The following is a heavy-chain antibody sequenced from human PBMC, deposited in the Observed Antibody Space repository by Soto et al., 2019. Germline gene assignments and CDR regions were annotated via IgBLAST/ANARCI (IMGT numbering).Heavy chain of an antibody. D-gene: IGHD2-2*01. CDR1: GFTFSSYA. V-gene: IGHV3-23*01. Sequence: GGSLRLSCAASGFTFSSYAMSWVRQAPGKGLEWVSAISGSGGSTYYADSVKGRFTISRDNSKNTLYLQMNSLRAEDTAVYYCATSIVGYCSSASCYDAFDIWGRGTMVTVSS. CDR2: ISGSGGST. J-gene: IGHJ3*02. CDR3: ATSIVGYCSSASCYDAFDI.